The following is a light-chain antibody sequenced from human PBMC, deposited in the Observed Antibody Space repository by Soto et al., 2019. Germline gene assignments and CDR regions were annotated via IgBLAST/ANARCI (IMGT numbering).Light chain of an antibody. Sequence: QAVVTQPPSASGTPGQRVTISCSGSSSNLGRNKVNWYQQFPGTAPKLLIYSKNQRPSGVPDRFSGSQSGTSASLAISGLQSEDGADYYCSAWDDSLNGWVFGGGTKVTVL. CDR1: SSNLGRNK. CDR2: SKN. CDR3: SAWDDSLNGWV. V-gene: IGLV1-44*01. J-gene: IGLJ3*02.